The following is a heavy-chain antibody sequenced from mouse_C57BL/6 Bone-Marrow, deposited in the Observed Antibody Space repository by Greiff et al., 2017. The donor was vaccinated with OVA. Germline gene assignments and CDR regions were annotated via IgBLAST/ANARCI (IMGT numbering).Heavy chain of an antibody. V-gene: IGHV1-82*01. Sequence: QVQLQQSGPELVKPGASVKISCTASGYAFSSSWMNWVQQRPGKGLEWIGRIYPGDGDTNYNGKFKGKATLTADKSTSTAYMQLSSLTSEDSAVYFCAPHYYGSSLYAMDYWGQGTSVTVSS. D-gene: IGHD1-1*01. CDR1: GYAFSSSW. CDR3: APHYYGSSLYAMDY. J-gene: IGHJ4*01. CDR2: IYPGDGDT.